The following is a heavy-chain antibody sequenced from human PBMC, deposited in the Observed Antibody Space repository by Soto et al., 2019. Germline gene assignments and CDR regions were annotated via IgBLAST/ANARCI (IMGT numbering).Heavy chain of an antibody. CDR2: INPNSGGT. CDR3: ASYYYDSSEFDY. CDR1: GYTFTGYY. D-gene: IGHD3-22*01. J-gene: IGHJ4*02. Sequence: QVQLVQSGAELKEPGASVKVSCKASGYTFTGYYMHWVRQAPGQGLEWMGWINPNSGGTNYAQKFQGRVTMTRDTSSSTAYMELSSLRSDDTAVYYCASYYYDSSEFDYWGQGTLVTVSS. V-gene: IGHV1-2*02.